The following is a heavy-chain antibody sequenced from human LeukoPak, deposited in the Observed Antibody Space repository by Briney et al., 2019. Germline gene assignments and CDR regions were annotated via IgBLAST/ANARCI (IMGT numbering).Heavy chain of an antibody. CDR3: AGRGYHYDILTGYQWFDY. J-gene: IGHJ4*02. V-gene: IGHV3-23*01. CDR2: ISGSGGST. Sequence: PGGSLRLSCAASGFTFSSYGMSWVRQAPGKGLEWVSAISGSGGSTYYADSVKGRFTISRDNSKNTLYLQMNSLRAEDTAVYYCAGRGYHYDILTGYQWFDYWGQGTLVTVSS. D-gene: IGHD3-9*01. CDR1: GFTFSSYG.